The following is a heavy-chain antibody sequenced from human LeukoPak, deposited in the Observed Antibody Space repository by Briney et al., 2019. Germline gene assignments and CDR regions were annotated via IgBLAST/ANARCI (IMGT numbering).Heavy chain of an antibody. V-gene: IGHV4-59*12. D-gene: IGHD3-10*01. CDR2: IYFSVST. Sequence: SETLSLTCTVSGGSISSYYWSWIRQPPGKGLEWIGSIYFSVSTYYKSSLKSRVTISVDASKNHLSLKLSSVTAADTAVYYCARGFGSGTYLTINWFDPWGQGTLVTVSS. CDR3: ARGFGSGTYLTINWFDP. CDR1: GGSISSYY. J-gene: IGHJ5*02.